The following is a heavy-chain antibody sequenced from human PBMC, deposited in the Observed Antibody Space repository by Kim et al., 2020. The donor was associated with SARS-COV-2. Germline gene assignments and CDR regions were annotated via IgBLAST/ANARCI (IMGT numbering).Heavy chain of an antibody. CDR2: INNDGSST. J-gene: IGHJ4*02. D-gene: IGHD5-12*01. V-gene: IGHV3-74*01. CDR3: GRNRYGGFEGEVDY. CDR1: GFTFSKYW. Sequence: GGSLRLSCAASGFTFSKYWMHWVRQTPGKGLVWVSRINNDGSSTNYADSVKGRFTISRDDAKNTLYLQMDSLRAEDTAVYYCGRNRYGGFEGEVDYWGQGSLVTGSS.